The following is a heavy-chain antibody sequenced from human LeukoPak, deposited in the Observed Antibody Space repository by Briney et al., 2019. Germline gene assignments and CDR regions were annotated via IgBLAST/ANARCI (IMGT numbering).Heavy chain of an antibody. D-gene: IGHD2-15*01. Sequence: GGSLRLSCSASGFIFDDYDMYWVRQAPGKGLEWVANIKQDGSETYYLDSVKGRFTISRDNAKNSMYLQMNSLRAEDTAVYYCVGCSGGTCSDFDYWGRGTLVTVSS. CDR1: GFIFDDYD. CDR3: VGCSGGTCSDFDY. CDR2: IKQDGSET. J-gene: IGHJ4*02. V-gene: IGHV3-7*01.